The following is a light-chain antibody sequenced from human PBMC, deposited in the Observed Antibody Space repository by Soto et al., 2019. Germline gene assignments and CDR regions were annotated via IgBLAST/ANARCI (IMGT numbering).Light chain of an antibody. CDR1: QDISVY. Sequence: DIQVSQNTSSLSASVGETVTVTCQASQDISVYLNWYQEKPGKAPTLLIYDASNLKTGVPSRFSGLGSGTHFTLTISNLQPEDIATYFCQHYDDVLVTFGGGTNVDIK. V-gene: IGKV1-33*01. CDR3: QHYDDVLVT. J-gene: IGKJ4*01. CDR2: DAS.